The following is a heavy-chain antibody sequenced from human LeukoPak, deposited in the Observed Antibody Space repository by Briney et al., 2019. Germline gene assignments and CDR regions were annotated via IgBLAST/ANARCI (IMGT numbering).Heavy chain of an antibody. J-gene: IGHJ3*02. Sequence: PSETLSLTCAVYGGSFSGYYWTWIRQPPGKGLEWIGEIKHSGSINYNPSLKSRVTISVDTSKNQFSLKLRSVTAADTAVYYCARDLFYYGSGSYFAFDIWGQGTMVTVSS. V-gene: IGHV4-34*01. CDR1: GGSFSGYY. D-gene: IGHD3-10*01. CDR2: IKHSGSI. CDR3: ARDLFYYGSGSYFAFDI.